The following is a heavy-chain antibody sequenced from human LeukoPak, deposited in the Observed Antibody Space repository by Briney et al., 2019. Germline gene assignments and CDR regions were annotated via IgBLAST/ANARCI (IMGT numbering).Heavy chain of an antibody. V-gene: IGHV4-61*02. CDR2: IYTRGST. D-gene: IGHD2-21*02. CDR3: ARHLRTKVTSLEFDAFDI. CDR1: GDSISSGIHY. Sequence: SETLSLTCTVSGDSISSGIHYWNWTRQPAGRGLGWIGRIYTRGSTNNNPSRKSPATISIDTSKNQFSLKLSSVTAADPAVYYFARHLRTKVTSLEFDAFDIWGQGTMVTVS. J-gene: IGHJ3*02.